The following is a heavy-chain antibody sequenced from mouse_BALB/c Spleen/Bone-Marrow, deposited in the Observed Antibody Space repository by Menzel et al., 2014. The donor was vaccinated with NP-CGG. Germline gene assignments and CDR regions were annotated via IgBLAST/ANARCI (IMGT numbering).Heavy chain of an antibody. D-gene: IGHD1-1*01. V-gene: IGHV14-3*02. Sequence: VQLQQSGAELVKPGASVKLSCTASDFNIKDTYMHWVKQRPEQGLEWIGGVDPAIGNTKYAPKFQGKATITADTSSNAAYLHLSSLTSEDTAVYYCVREGRIYYFDYWGQGTTLTVSS. J-gene: IGHJ2*01. CDR1: DFNIKDTY. CDR2: VDPAIGNT. CDR3: VREGRIYYFDY.